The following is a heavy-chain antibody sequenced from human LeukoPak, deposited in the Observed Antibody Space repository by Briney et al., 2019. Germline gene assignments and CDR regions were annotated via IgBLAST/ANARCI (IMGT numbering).Heavy chain of an antibody. CDR3: ARGGRGDGYSSGWYWFDP. D-gene: IGHD6-19*01. Sequence: RASVKVSCKVSGYTLTELSMHWVRQAPGKGLEWMGGFDPEDGETIYAQKFQGRVTITADESTSTAYMELSSLRSEDTAVYYCARGGRGDGYSSGWYWFDPWGQGTLVTVSS. V-gene: IGHV1-24*01. J-gene: IGHJ5*02. CDR1: GYTLTELS. CDR2: FDPEDGET.